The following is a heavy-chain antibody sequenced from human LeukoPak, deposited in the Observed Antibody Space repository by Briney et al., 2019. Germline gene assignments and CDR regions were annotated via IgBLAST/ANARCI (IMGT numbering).Heavy chain of an antibody. J-gene: IGHJ4*02. D-gene: IGHD2-15*01. CDR3: ARVGRSGGSYYFDY. Sequence: ASVKVSCKASGYTFTSYAMNWVRQAPGQGLEWMGWINTNTGNPTYAQGFTGRFVFSLDTSVSTAYLQISSLKAEDTAVYYCARVGRSGGSYYFDYWGQGTLVTVSS. V-gene: IGHV7-4-1*02. CDR1: GYTFTSYA. CDR2: INTNTGNP.